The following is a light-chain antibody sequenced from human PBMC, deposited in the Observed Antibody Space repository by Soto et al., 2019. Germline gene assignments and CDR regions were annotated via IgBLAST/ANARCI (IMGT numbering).Light chain of an antibody. CDR2: DAS. CDR3: QQFNNWTRT. V-gene: IGKV3-15*01. J-gene: IGKJ1*01. CDR1: QSVSRK. Sequence: EIAMTQSLEALSMSPGERATLSCSARQSVSRKLARYQQKPGQAPRHLIYDASTRATGVPARFNGSGPRTEFTLTTSGPRPEAVAVYVCQQFNNWTRTFGQGTKVDIK.